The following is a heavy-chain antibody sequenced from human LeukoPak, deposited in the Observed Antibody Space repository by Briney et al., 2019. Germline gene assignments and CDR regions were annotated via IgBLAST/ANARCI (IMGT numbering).Heavy chain of an antibody. Sequence: SETLSLTCTVSGGSISSGGYYWSWIRQHPGKGLEWIGHIYYSGSTYYNPSLKSRVTISVDTSKNQFSLKLSSVTAADTAVYYCARDYGGNGDDAFDIWGQGTMVTVSS. CDR3: ARDYGGNGDDAFDI. V-gene: IGHV4-31*03. J-gene: IGHJ3*02. D-gene: IGHD4-23*01. CDR1: GGSISSGGYY. CDR2: IYYSGST.